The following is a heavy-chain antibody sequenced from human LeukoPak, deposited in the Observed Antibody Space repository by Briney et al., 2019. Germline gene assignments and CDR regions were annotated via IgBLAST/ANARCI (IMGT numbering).Heavy chain of an antibody. CDR1: GFTFSSYG. CDR3: ARGAGYSSSWYFSAYYYYGMDV. V-gene: IGHV3-30*02. D-gene: IGHD6-13*01. Sequence: GGSLRLSCAASGFTFSSYGMHWVRQAPGKGLEWVAFIRYDGSNKYYADSVKGRFTISRDNSKNTLYLQMNSLRAEDTAVYYCARGAGYSSSWYFSAYYYYGMDVWGQGTTVTVSS. CDR2: IRYDGSNK. J-gene: IGHJ6*02.